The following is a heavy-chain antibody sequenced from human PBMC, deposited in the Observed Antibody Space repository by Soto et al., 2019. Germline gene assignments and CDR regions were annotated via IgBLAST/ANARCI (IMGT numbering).Heavy chain of an antibody. D-gene: IGHD3-9*01. Sequence: QVQLVQSGAEVKKPGASVKVSCKASGYTFTSYGISWVRQAPGQGLEWMGWISAYNGNTDSAPKIQGRGTMTTGTTTSTAYMELRSLRSDDTAVYYCARDVVDFDILTGYYYLFDYWGQGTLVTVSS. V-gene: IGHV1-18*01. CDR3: ARDVVDFDILTGYYYLFDY. CDR1: GYTFTSYG. J-gene: IGHJ4*02. CDR2: ISAYNGNT.